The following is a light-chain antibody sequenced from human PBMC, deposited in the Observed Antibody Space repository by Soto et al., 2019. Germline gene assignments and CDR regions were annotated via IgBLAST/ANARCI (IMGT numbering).Light chain of an antibody. CDR2: AIS. CDR3: LQDNNYPWT. J-gene: IGKJ1*01. Sequence: AIQMTQSPSSLSASVGDRVTITCRASQAIRNDLGWYQQKPGKAPRLLIYAISSLHSGVPSRFSGSGSGTDFTHTISSLQPEDFATYYCLQDNNYPWTFGQGTRVEIK. CDR1: QAIRND. V-gene: IGKV1-6*01.